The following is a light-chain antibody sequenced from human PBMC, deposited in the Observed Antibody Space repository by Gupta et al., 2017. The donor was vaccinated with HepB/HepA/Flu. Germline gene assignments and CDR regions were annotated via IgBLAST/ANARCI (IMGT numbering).Light chain of an antibody. CDR1: QGISSW. Sequence: DIQMTQSPSSMSASVGDSVTMTCRSSQGISSWLAWYQQKPGKAPKLLIDGASSLQSGVPSRFSGSGSGADFTLTISSLQPEDFATYYCQQAASFPPAFGQGTRLEIQ. CDR3: QQAASFPPA. J-gene: IGKJ5*01. CDR2: GAS. V-gene: IGKV1D-12*01.